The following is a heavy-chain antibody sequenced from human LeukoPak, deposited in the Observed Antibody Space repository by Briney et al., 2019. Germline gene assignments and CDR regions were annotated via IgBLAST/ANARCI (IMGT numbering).Heavy chain of an antibody. J-gene: IGHJ4*02. V-gene: IGHV3-21*01. CDR1: GFTFSSYS. CDR3: ARVVVVAANSPFVDY. CDR2: ISSSSSYI. D-gene: IGHD2-15*01. Sequence: PGRSLRLSCAASGFTFSSYSMNWVRQAPGKGLEWVSSISSSSSYIYYADSVKGRFTISRDNAKNSLYLQMNSLRAEDTAVYYCARVVVVAANSPFVDYWGQGTLVTVSS.